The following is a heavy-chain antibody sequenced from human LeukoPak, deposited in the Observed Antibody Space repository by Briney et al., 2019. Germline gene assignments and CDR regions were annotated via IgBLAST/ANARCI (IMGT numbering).Heavy chain of an antibody. D-gene: IGHD2-2*01. Sequence: PSETLSLTCTVSGGSISSYHWSWIRQPPGKGLEWIGYIYYSGSTNYNPSLKSRVTISVDTSKNQFSLKLSSVTAADTAVYYCARDRCCSSTSCYGGLDPWGQGTLVTVSS. CDR1: GGSISSYH. CDR2: IYYSGST. J-gene: IGHJ5*02. V-gene: IGHV4-59*01. CDR3: ARDRCCSSTSCYGGLDP.